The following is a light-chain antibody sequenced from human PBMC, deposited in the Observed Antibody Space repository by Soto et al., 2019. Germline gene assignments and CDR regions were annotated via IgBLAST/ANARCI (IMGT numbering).Light chain of an antibody. CDR1: SSDIGSYNY. Sequence: QSVLTQPASVSGSPGQSITISCTGTSSDIGSYNYVSWYQQHPGEAPKLMIYDVNNRPSGVSSRFSGSKSGNTASLTISGLQADDEADYFCSSYTTSIAYVFGTGTKLTVL. CDR3: SSYTTSIAYV. CDR2: DVN. J-gene: IGLJ1*01. V-gene: IGLV2-14*03.